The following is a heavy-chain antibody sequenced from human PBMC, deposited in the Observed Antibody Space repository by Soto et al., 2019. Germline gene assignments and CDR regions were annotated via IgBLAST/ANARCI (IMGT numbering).Heavy chain of an antibody. CDR2: INHSGST. CDR3: ARTRGGYCSSTSCRRYYFDY. CDR1: GGCFSGYY. D-gene: IGHD2-2*01. V-gene: IGHV4-34*01. Sequence: SETLSLTCAVYGGCFSGYYWSWIRQPPGKGLEWIGEINHSGSTNYNPSLKSRVTISIDTSKNQFSLKLSSVTAADTAVYYCARTRGGYCSSTSCRRYYFDYWGHGTLVTVSS. J-gene: IGHJ4*01.